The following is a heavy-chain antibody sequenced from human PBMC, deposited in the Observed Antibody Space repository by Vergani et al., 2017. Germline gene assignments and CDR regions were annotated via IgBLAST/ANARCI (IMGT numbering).Heavy chain of an antibody. V-gene: IGHV4-59*01. J-gene: IGHJ4*02. Sequence: QVQLQESGPGLVKPSETLSLTCTVSGGSISSYYWSWIRQPPGKGLEWIGYIYYSGSTNYNPSLKSRVTISVETSKNQFSLKLSSVTAADTAVYYCARSVQWLPQGGDYWGQGTLVTVSS. CDR1: GGSISSYY. CDR3: ARSVQWLPQGGDY. D-gene: IGHD6-19*01. CDR2: IYYSGST.